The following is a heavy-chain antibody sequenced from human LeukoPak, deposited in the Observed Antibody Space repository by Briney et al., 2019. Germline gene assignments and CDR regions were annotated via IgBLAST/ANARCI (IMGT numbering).Heavy chain of an antibody. CDR2: IKQDGSEK. CDR1: GFTFSSYW. J-gene: IGHJ4*02. CDR3: ARGGTYYYDSSGLDY. V-gene: IGHV3-7*01. D-gene: IGHD3-22*01. Sequence: GGSLRLSCAASGFTFSSYWMSWVRQAPGKGLEWVANIKQDGSEKYYVDSVKGRFTISRDNAKNSLYLQMNSLRAEDTAVYYCARGGTYYYDSSGLDYWGQGTLVIVSS.